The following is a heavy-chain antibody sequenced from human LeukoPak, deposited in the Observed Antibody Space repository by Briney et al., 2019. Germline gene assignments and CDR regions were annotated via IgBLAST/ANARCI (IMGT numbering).Heavy chain of an antibody. V-gene: IGHV3-9*02. CDR1: GFTSDDYA. Sequence: PGGSLRLSCAASGFTSDDYAMHWVRQAPGKGLEWVSGISWNSGSIGYADSVKGRFTISRDNAKNSLYLQMNSLRAEDTALYYCAKVIPYCSGGSCYSRFDYWGQGSLVTVSS. J-gene: IGHJ4*02. D-gene: IGHD2-15*01. CDR2: ISWNSGSI. CDR3: AKVIPYCSGGSCYSRFDY.